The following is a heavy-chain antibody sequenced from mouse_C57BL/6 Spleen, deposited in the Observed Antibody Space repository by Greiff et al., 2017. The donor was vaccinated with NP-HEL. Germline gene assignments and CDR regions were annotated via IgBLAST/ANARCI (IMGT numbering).Heavy chain of an antibody. CDR3: AAAHYSNSHAMDY. CDR2: IWSGGST. J-gene: IGHJ4*01. Sequence: VMLVESGPGLVQPSQSLSITCTVSGFSLTSYGVHWVRQSPGKGLEWLGVIWSGGSTDYNAAFISKLSISKDNSKSQVFFKMNSLQADDTAIYYCAAAHYSNSHAMDYWGQGTSVTVSS. V-gene: IGHV2-2*01. D-gene: IGHD2-5*01. CDR1: GFSLTSYG.